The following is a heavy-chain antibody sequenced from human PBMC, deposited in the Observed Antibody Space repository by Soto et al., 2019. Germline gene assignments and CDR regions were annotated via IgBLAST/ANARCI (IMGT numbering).Heavy chain of an antibody. J-gene: IGHJ4*02. D-gene: IGHD3-10*01. CDR2: IIPIGGRP. Sequence: QVQLVQSGAEVKKPGSSVKVSCRASGGAFNSYTISWVRQAPGHGLEWMGTIIPIGGRPNYAQKFQGRVSITADKSTSAAFLELSNLKSDATAIYYGARVRGPGDYWGQGTLVTVSS. V-gene: IGHV1-69*08. CDR1: GGAFNSYT. CDR3: ARVRGPGDY.